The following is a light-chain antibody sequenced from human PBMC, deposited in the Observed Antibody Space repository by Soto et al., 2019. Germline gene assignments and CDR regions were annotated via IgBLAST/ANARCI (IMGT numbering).Light chain of an antibody. Sequence: EIVMTQSPATLSVSPGERATLSCRASQSVSTNLAWYQQKPGQGPRLLIFGASTRAIGIPARFSGSGSGTDFTLTISSLQSEDFATYYCQQYSSYWTFAQGTKVEIK. CDR1: QSVSTN. CDR2: GAS. CDR3: QQYSSYWT. J-gene: IGKJ1*01. V-gene: IGKV3-15*01.